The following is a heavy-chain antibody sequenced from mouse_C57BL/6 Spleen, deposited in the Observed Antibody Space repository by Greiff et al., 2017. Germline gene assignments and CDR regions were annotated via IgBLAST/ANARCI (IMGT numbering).Heavy chain of an antibody. Sequence: VQLQQSGAELVRPGASVKLSCTASGFNIKDYYMHWVKQRPEQGLEWIGRIDPEDGDTEYAPKFQGKATMTADTSSNTAYLQLSSLTSEDTAVXYCTTFYGYDGAPYWYFDVWGTGTTVTVSS. J-gene: IGHJ1*03. D-gene: IGHD2-2*01. CDR3: TTFYGYDGAPYWYFDV. CDR2: IDPEDGDT. CDR1: GFNIKDYY. V-gene: IGHV14-1*01.